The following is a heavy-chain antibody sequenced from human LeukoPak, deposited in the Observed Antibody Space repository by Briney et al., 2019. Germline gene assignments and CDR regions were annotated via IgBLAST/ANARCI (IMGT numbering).Heavy chain of an antibody. CDR2: INPNSGGT. CDR3: ARERGGYCSSTSCSLFDP. Sequence: ASVKVSCKASGYTFTGYYMHWVRQAPGQGLEWMGWINPNSGGTNYAQKFQGRVTMTRDTSISTAYMELSRLRSDDTAVYYCARERGGYCSSTSCSLFDPWGQGTLVTVSS. D-gene: IGHD2-2*01. J-gene: IGHJ5*02. V-gene: IGHV1-2*02. CDR1: GYTFTGYY.